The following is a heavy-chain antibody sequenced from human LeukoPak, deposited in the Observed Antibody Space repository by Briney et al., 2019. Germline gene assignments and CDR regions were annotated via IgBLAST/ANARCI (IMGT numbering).Heavy chain of an antibody. CDR2: INPNSGGT. Sequence: ASVKVSCKASGYTFTGYYMHWVRQAPGQGLEWMGWINPNSGGTNYAQKFQGRVTMTRDTSISTAYMELSRLRSDDTAVYYCARGRQFLEWLLSGSYYYGMDVWGQGTTVTVSS. CDR3: ARGRQFLEWLLSGSYYYGMDV. CDR1: GYTFTGYY. D-gene: IGHD3-3*01. J-gene: IGHJ6*02. V-gene: IGHV1-2*02.